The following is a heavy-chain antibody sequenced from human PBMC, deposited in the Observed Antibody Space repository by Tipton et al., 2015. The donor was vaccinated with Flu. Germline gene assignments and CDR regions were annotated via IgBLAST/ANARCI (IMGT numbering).Heavy chain of an antibody. CDR3: TTTSDFGTGHQPK. J-gene: IGHJ4*02. Sequence: SLRLSCAVSGISFPNTWMTWVRQAPGKGLEWVGRIKTKADGGTKDYAAPVKGRFTISRDDSKNTLTLQMNSLKIEDTAVYYCTTTSDFGTGHQPKWGQGSLVTVSS. CDR2: IKTKADGGTK. V-gene: IGHV3-15*01. D-gene: IGHD3/OR15-3a*01. CDR1: GISFPNTW.